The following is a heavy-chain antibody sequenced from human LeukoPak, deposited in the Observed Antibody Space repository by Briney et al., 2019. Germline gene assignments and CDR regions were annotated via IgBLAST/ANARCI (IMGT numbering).Heavy chain of an antibody. V-gene: IGHV1-46*03. J-gene: IGHJ3*02. CDR2: INPSGGSR. D-gene: IGHD3-10*01. Sequence: AAVKVSCKASGYTFTSYYMHLVRQAPAQGLEWVGIINPSGGSRNYAQKFQGKVTMTRDTSTSTVYMELSSMRSEDTAVYYCARSLGSGPKDAFDIWGQGTMVTVSS. CDR3: ARSLGSGPKDAFDI. CDR1: GYTFTSYY.